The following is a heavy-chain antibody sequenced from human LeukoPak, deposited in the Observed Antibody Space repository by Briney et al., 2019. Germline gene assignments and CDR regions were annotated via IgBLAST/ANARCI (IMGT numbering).Heavy chain of an antibody. CDR1: GFTLRNSW. CDR3: ARDFWGAYRVDYFGY. V-gene: IGHV3-7*01. J-gene: IGHJ4*02. D-gene: IGHD3-3*01. Sequence: GGSLRLSCAASGFTLRNSWMSWVRRTPGKGEERVANKKQDGSETYYVDSVRGRCTISRDNAKKSLYLQMNSLRAEDTAVYYCARDFWGAYRVDYFGYWGQGTLVTVSS. CDR2: KKQDGSET.